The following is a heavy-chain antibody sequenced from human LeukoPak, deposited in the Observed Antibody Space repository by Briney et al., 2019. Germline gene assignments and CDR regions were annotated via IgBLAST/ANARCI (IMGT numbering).Heavy chain of an antibody. J-gene: IGHJ6*03. CDR1: GGSISSSSYY. V-gene: IGHV4-39*01. Sequence: PSETLSLTCTVSGGSISSSSYYWGWIRQPPGKGLEWIGSIYYSGSTYYNPSLKSRVTISVDTSKNQFSPKLSPVTPADTACYYSARPPHRPPHYYYMDVWGKGTTVTVSS. CDR3: ARPPHRPPHYYYMDV. CDR2: IYYSGST.